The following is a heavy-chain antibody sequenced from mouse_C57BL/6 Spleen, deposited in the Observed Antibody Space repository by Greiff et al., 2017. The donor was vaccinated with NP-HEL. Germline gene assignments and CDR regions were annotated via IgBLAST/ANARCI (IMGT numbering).Heavy chain of an antibody. V-gene: IGHV1-69*01. Sequence: VQLQQPGAELVMPGASVKLSCKASGYTFTSYWMHWVKQRPGQGLEWIGEIDPSDSYTNYNQKFKGKSTLTVDKSSSTAYMQLSSLTSEDSAVYYCARSGRPSSYWYFDVWGTGTTVTVSS. J-gene: IGHJ1*03. CDR1: GYTFTSYW. CDR3: ARSGRPSSYWYFDV. CDR2: IDPSDSYT. D-gene: IGHD2-10*02.